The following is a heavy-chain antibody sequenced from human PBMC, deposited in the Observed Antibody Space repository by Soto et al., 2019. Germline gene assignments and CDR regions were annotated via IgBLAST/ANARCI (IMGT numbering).Heavy chain of an antibody. CDR2: IIPILGIE. CDR3: ARDRSSDPNYYYYMDV. V-gene: IGHV1-69*04. J-gene: IGHJ6*03. CDR1: GGTFSSYA. Sequence: SVKVSCKDSGGTFSSYAITWVRQAPGQGLEWMGRIIPILGIENYAQKFQDRVTITADKSTSTVYMELSSLRSEDTAVYYCARDRSSDPNYYYYMDVWGKGTTVTVSS. D-gene: IGHD6-19*01.